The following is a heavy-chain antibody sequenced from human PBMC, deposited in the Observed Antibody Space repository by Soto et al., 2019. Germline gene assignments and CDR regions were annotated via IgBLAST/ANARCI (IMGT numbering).Heavy chain of an antibody. D-gene: IGHD3-10*01. CDR1: GFTFSSYA. J-gene: IGHJ6*02. Sequence: GGSLRLSCAASGFTFSSYAMSWVRQAPGKGLEWVSAISGSGGSKYYADSVKGRFTISRDNSKNTLYLQMNSLRAEDAAVYYGARNLGGGGSGSYYYYYYGMDVWGQGTTVTVSS. V-gene: IGHV3-23*01. CDR3: ARNLGGGGSGSYYYYYYGMDV. CDR2: ISGSGGSK.